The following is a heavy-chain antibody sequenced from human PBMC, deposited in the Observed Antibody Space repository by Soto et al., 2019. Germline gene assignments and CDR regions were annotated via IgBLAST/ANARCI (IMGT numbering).Heavy chain of an antibody. Sequence: GGSLRLSCAASGFAFSAYAMTWVRQAPGKGLEWVSDISDRDGGTHYADSVKGRFAISRDNAKNTLYLQMDRLRVEDAAVYYCAKGRTFFDFWGQGTLVTVSS. CDR2: ISDRDGGT. J-gene: IGHJ4*02. V-gene: IGHV3-23*01. CDR3: AKGRTFFDF. CDR1: GFAFSAYA.